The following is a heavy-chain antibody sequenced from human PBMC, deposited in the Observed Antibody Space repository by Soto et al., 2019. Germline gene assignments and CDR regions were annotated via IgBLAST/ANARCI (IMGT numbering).Heavy chain of an antibody. CDR3: TVAGMLGLPYFEN. Sequence: GAPMKVSCKNSGYTLTTYAIHWLRQAPGQRLEWMGWINAGHGATKYSQKFQGRVTITRDPSASTAYMELSSLGSEDTAVYYCTVAGMLGLPYFENWGQGTQVTVSS. CDR1: GYTLTTYA. CDR2: INAGHGAT. J-gene: IGHJ4*02. V-gene: IGHV1-3*01. D-gene: IGHD6-19*01.